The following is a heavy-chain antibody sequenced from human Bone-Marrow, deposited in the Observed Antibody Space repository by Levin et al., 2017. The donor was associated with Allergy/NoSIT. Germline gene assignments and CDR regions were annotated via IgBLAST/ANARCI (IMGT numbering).Heavy chain of an antibody. CDR3: TRAQTSYGDWGPTFDI. Sequence: GESLKISCQSSGYNFDDNWIHWVRQTPGKGLEWMVRIDPRDSYTNYNPSFEGHITISVDKSINTAFLQWSSLKASDTAIYYCTRAQTSYGDWGPTFDIWGQGTLVTVSS. J-gene: IGHJ3*02. D-gene: IGHD4-17*01. CDR1: GYNFDDNW. V-gene: IGHV5-10-1*01. CDR2: IDPRDSYT.